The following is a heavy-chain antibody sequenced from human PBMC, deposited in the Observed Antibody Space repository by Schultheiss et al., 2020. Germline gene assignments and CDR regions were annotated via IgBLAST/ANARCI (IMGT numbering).Heavy chain of an antibody. V-gene: IGHV3-21*01. J-gene: IGHJ6*02. CDR2: ISSSSSYI. Sequence: GESLKISCAASGFPFSNYAMHWARQAPGKGLEWVSSISSSSSYIYYADSVKGRFTISRDNSKNTLYLQMNSLRAEDTAVYYCARASHWIQLPMDVWGQGTTVTVSS. D-gene: IGHD5-18*01. CDR1: GFPFSNYA. CDR3: ARASHWIQLPMDV.